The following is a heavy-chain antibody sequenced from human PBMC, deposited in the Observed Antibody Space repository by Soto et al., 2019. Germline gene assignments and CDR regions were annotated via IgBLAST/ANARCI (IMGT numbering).Heavy chain of an antibody. D-gene: IGHD6-13*01. J-gene: IGHJ5*02. Sequence: GESLKISCAASGFTFSSYSMNWVRQAPGKGLEWVSYISSSSSTIYYADSVKGRFTISRDNAKNSLYLQMNSLRAEDTAVYYCARGPPHIAPNWFDPWGQGTLVTVSS. V-gene: IGHV3-48*01. CDR3: ARGPPHIAPNWFDP. CDR1: GFTFSSYS. CDR2: ISSSSSTI.